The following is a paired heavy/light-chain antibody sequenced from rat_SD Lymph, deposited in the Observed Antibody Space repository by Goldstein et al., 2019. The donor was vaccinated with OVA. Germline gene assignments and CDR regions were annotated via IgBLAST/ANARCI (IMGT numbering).Light chain of an antibody. CDR3: QQSYLYPLT. V-gene: IGKV12S8*01. CDR1: GAISND. J-gene: IGKJ5*01. CDR2: GTS. Sequence: DIQMTQSPASLSASLGETVSIECLASGAISNDLAWYQQKSGKSPQLLIYGTSRLQDGVPSRFSGSGSGTRFSLKISGMQPEDEADYFCQQSYLYPLTFGSGTKLEIK.
Heavy chain of an antibody. CDR3: ARHGERIHFDS. Sequence: EVQLVESGGALVQPGRSLKLSCAASGFTFSHSYMAWVRQAPKKGLEWVATISTRGTTTYYPDSVRGRFTISRDNAQDSLSLQMNSLKSEDTATYYCARHGERIHFDSWGQGVLVTVSS. CDR2: ISTRGTTT. J-gene: IGHJ2*01. CDR1: GFTFSHSY. D-gene: IGHD1-6*01. V-gene: IGHV5-25*01.